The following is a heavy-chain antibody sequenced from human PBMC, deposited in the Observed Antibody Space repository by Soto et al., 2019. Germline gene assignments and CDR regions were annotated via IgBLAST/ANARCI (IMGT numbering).Heavy chain of an antibody. J-gene: IGHJ5*02. D-gene: IGHD2-21*01. V-gene: IGHV4-39*01. CDR1: GGSISTSRSY. CDR3: ARQPTTGDTDLWFDP. CDR2: IFYSGST. Sequence: NPSETLSLTCSVSGGSISTSRSYWAWIRQPPGKGLEWLANIFYSGSTFYIPSLASRVSVSVDTSKNEFSLKLRSVTAADTAVYYCARQPTTGDTDLWFDPWGQGTLVTVSS.